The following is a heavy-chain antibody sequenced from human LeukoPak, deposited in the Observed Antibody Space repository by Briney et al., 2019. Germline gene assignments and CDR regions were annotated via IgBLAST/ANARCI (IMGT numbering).Heavy chain of an antibody. V-gene: IGHV3-48*01. CDR3: VRDNPRCCGVVPANIDDY. CDR1: GFTLSRDS. Sequence: GGSLRLSCAASGFTLSRDSMNWVRQAPGKGLEWISYISHDSAIIYYVDSVRGRFTISRDNAKNSLYLQMHSLRAEDTAVYYCVRDNPRCCGVVPANIDDYWGQGTLVTVSS. D-gene: IGHD2-15*01. J-gene: IGHJ4*02. CDR2: ISHDSAII.